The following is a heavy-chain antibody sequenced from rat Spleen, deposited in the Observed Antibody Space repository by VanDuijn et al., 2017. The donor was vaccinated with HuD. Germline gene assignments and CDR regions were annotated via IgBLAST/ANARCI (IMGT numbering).Heavy chain of an antibody. CDR3: ARRHYGYTDYFDY. V-gene: IGHV5-46*01. CDR1: GFTFSSFP. Sequence: EVQLVESGGGLVQPGRSLKLSCAASGFTFSSFPMAWVRQAPTKGLEWVASITNTGGSTYYPDTVKGRFTVSRDNAQNTLYLQMDSLRSEDTATYYCARRHYGYTDYFDYWGQGVMVPVSS. CDR2: ITNTGGST. J-gene: IGHJ2*01. D-gene: IGHD1-11*01.